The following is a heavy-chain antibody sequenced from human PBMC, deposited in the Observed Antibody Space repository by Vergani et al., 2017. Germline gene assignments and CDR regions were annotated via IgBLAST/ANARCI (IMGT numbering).Heavy chain of an antibody. CDR2: IIPIFGTP. V-gene: IGHV1-69*12. CDR1: GGIFSSYA. CDR3: ARCSVGIATAGPGVDY. J-gene: IGHJ4*02. D-gene: IGHD6-13*01. Sequence: QVQLVQSGAEVKKPGSSLKVSCKASGGIFSSYAISWVRQASGQGLEWMGGIIPIFGTPKYAQKFQGRVTITADESTCTAYMELSSLRSEDTAVYYCARCSVGIATAGPGVDYWGQGTLVTVSS.